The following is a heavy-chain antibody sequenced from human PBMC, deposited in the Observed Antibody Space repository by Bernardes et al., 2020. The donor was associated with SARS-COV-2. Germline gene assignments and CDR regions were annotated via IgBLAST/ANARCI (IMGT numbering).Heavy chain of an antibody. Sequence: GGSLRLSRAASGFTVSSNYMSWVRQAPGKGLEWVSVIYSGGSTYYADSVKGRFTISRDNSKNTLYLQMNSLRAEDTAVYYCARGPVASNDDYWGQGTLVTVSS. D-gene: IGHD6-19*01. CDR2: IYSGGST. V-gene: IGHV3-53*01. CDR3: ARGPVASNDDY. J-gene: IGHJ4*02. CDR1: GFTVSSNY.